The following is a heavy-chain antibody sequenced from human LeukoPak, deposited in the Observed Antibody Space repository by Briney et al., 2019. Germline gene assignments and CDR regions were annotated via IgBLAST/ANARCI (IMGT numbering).Heavy chain of an antibody. D-gene: IGHD1-1*01. Sequence: PGGSLRLSCGASGFIFSIYWMSWVRQAPGKGLEWVANIKQDGSEKYYVDSVRGRFTISRDNAKNSLYLQMSSLRDDDTAVYYCTREGEWKNFDYWGRETLVTVS. V-gene: IGHV3-7*01. CDR1: GFIFSIYW. CDR2: IKQDGSEK. CDR3: TREGEWKNFDY. J-gene: IGHJ4*02.